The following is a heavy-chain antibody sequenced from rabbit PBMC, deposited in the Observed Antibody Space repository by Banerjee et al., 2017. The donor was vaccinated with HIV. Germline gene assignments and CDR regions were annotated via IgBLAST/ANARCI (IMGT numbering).Heavy chain of an antibody. V-gene: IGHV1S45*01. CDR2: IYTGGSGDT. J-gene: IGHJ2*01. Sequence: QEQLVESGGGLVQPEGSLTLTCKASGFSFSSSYCGCWVRQAPGKGLEWIACIYTGGSGDTVYASWAKGRFTISKTSSTTVTLQMTSLTAADTATYFCARHADYTAYGYAAFDPWGPGTLVTVS. D-gene: IGHD6-1*01. CDR1: GFSFSSSYC. CDR3: ARHADYTAYGYAAFDP.